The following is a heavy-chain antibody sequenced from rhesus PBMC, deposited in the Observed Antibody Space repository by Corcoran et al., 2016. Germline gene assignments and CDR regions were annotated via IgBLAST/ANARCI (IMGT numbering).Heavy chain of an antibody. CDR3: ARGRQLEFGDY. V-gene: IGHV4-173*01. D-gene: IGHD6-25*01. Sequence: QLQLQESGPGLVKPSETLSLTCAVSGGSVSSTSWNWTRQPPGKGLEWIGRISGSSGSTDYNPSLKSRVTISTDTSKNQFSLKLSSMTAADTAVYYCARGRQLEFGDYWGQGVLVTVSS. CDR1: GGSVSSTS. J-gene: IGHJ4*01. CDR2: ISGSSGST.